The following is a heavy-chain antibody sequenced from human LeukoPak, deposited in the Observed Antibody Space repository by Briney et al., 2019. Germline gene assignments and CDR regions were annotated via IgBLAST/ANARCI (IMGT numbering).Heavy chain of an antibody. CDR3: AREDDLGAFEI. Sequence: PGWSLRLSFAASGLTFRDYYMSGLRQPPGKGLEGVSYISSSIGYTNYADSVKCRFTITTDNAKNSRFLQMNSLRAEDTAVYYCAREDDLGAFEICGQGTMVTVSS. V-gene: IGHV3-11*05. D-gene: IGHD1-1*01. J-gene: IGHJ3*02. CDR1: GLTFRDYY. CDR2: ISSSIGYT.